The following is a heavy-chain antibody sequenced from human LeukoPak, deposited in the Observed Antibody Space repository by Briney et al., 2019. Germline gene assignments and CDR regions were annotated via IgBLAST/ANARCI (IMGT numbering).Heavy chain of an antibody. CDR2: IYYGGST. V-gene: IGHV4-39*01. CDR1: GGSISSSSYY. CDR3: ARTVSGSYFDAFDI. Sequence: SETLSLTCTVSGGSISSSSYYWGWIRQPPGKGLEWIGSIYYGGSTYYNPSLKSRVTISVDTSKNQFSLKLSSVTAADTAVYYCARTVSGSYFDAFDIWGQGTMVTVSS. D-gene: IGHD1-26*01. J-gene: IGHJ3*02.